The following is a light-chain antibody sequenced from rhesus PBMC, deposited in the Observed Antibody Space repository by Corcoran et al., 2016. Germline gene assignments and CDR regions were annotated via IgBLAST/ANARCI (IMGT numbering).Light chain of an antibody. CDR1: QAISSW. V-gene: IGKV1-19*01. J-gene: IGKJ2*01. CDR2: DAS. CDR3: QQYDTLPYN. Sequence: DIQMTQSPSSLSASVGDTVTIVCHASQAISSWLAWYQLQPGKAPKSRIYDASSLQMGVPSRVSGSGSGTDYTLTISSLQPEDFATYYCQQYDTLPYNFGQGTKVEIK.